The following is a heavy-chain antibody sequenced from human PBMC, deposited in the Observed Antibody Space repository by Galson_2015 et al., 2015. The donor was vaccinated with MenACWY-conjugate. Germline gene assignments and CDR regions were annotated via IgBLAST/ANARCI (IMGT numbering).Heavy chain of an antibody. D-gene: IGHD2-8*01. J-gene: IGHJ5*02. Sequence: LSLTCTVSGGSISSDGYYWSWIRQHPGKGLEWIGYIYYSGSTYYNPSLKSRVTISVDTSKNQFSLKLSSVTAADTAVYYCARGAYDIVLMVYASNWFDPWGQGTLVTVSS. CDR3: ARGAYDIVLMVYASNWFDP. CDR2: IYYSGST. V-gene: IGHV4-31*03. CDR1: GGSISSDGYY.